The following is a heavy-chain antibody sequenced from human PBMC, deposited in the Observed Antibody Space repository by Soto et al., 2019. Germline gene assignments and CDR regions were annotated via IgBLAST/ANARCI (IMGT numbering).Heavy chain of an antibody. CDR2: IIPIFGTA. CDR1: AGTFSSYA. CDR3: ARVVPAAPPLSYYYGMDV. D-gene: IGHD2-2*01. V-gene: IGHV1-69*06. J-gene: IGHJ6*01. Sequence: SVQVCFKACAGTFSSYAISLVRQALGQGLEWVGGIIPIFGTANDAQKCQGRVTITADKSTSTAYMELSSLRSEDTAVYYCARVVPAAPPLSYYYGMDVWGQGTTVTVSS.